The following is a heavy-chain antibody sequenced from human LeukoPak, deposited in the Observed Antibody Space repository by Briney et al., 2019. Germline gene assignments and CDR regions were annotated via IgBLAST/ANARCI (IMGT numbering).Heavy chain of an antibody. V-gene: IGHV1-18*01. Sequence: ASVKVSCKASGYTFTSYGISWVRQAPGQGLEWMGWISAYNGNTNYAQKLQGRVTMTTDTSTSTAYMELRSLRSDDTAVYYCARTPDRTIFGVVTETYFDYWGQGTLVTVSP. CDR1: GYTFTSYG. CDR2: ISAYNGNT. CDR3: ARTPDRTIFGVVTETYFDY. D-gene: IGHD3-3*01. J-gene: IGHJ4*02.